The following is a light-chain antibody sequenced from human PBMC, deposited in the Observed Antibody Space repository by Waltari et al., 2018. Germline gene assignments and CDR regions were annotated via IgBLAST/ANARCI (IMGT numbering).Light chain of an antibody. Sequence: QVTQVPSSLSASVGDRLTLTCRASQNICASLNWYQQRPGKAPKLLIYAASTLHSEAPSRFSGSGSGTDFTLNISSLQPEDFATYYCQDSYSTLSYTFGPGTRVDV. V-gene: IGKV1-39*01. CDR3: QDSYSTLSYT. CDR1: QNICAS. CDR2: AAS. J-gene: IGKJ3*01.